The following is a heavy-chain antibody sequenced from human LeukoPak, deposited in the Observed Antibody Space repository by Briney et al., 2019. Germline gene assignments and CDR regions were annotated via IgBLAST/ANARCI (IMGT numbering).Heavy chain of an antibody. V-gene: IGHV3-23*01. Sequence: GGSLRLSCAASGFTFSSYAMSWVRPAQGKGLEWVSDISGSGGSTYYADSVKGRFTISRDNSKNTLYLQMNSLRAEDTAVYYCAKRGYYYDSSGYYSDYWGQGTLVTVSS. D-gene: IGHD3-22*01. CDR2: ISGSGGST. CDR1: GFTFSSYA. CDR3: AKRGYYYDSSGYYSDY. J-gene: IGHJ4*02.